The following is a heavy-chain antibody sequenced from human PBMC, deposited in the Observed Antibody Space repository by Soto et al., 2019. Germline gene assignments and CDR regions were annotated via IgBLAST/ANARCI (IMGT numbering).Heavy chain of an antibody. J-gene: IGHJ5*02. CDR3: AKVGGSSSASNWFDP. CDR2: ISYDGSNK. D-gene: IGHD2-15*01. V-gene: IGHV3-30*18. Sequence: PGGSLRLSCAASGFTFSSYGMHWVRQAPGKGLEWVAVISYDGSNKYYADSVKGRFTISRDNSKNTLYLQMNSLRAEDTAVYYCAKVGGSSSASNWFDPWGQGTLVTVSS. CDR1: GFTFSSYG.